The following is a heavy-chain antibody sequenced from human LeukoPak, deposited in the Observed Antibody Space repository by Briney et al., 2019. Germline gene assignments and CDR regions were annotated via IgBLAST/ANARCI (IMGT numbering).Heavy chain of an antibody. D-gene: IGHD2-21*01. CDR2: INHSGST. Sequence: TSETLSLTCAVYGGSFSGDYWSWIRQPPGKGLEWIGEINHSGSTNYNPALKSRGTISVDTPKNQFSLQLSSVTAADMAVYYCASSSIVVVQHWYFDLWVRGTLVTVSS. V-gene: IGHV4-34*01. CDR1: GGSFSGDY. J-gene: IGHJ2*01. CDR3: ASSSIVVVQHWYFDL.